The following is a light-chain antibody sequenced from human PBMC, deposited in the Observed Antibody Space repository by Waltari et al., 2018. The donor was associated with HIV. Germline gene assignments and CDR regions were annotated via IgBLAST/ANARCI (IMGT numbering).Light chain of an antibody. CDR3: SSYGDSLRVL. Sequence: QSALTQPPSAPGSLGRSVTISSTGPRSDIGAYDSVSWFQQHPRSAPKLLLYEVTRRPSTVSDRFSGSRSGSTAFLTVAGLQPDDEATYFCSSYGDSLRVLFGGGTKVTVL. J-gene: IGLJ3*02. CDR2: EVT. CDR1: RSDIGAYDS. V-gene: IGLV2-8*01.